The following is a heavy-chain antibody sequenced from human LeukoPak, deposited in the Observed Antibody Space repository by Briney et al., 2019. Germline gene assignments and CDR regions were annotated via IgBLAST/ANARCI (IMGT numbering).Heavy chain of an antibody. CDR1: GGSISSYY. CDR2: INHSGST. CDR3: ARYPSRRYSSSQGFDY. J-gene: IGHJ4*02. V-gene: IGHV4-34*01. Sequence: PSETLSLTCTVSGGSISSYYWSWIRQPPGKGLEWIGEINHSGSTNYNPSLKSRVTISVDTSKNQFSLKLSSVTAADTAVYYCARYPSRRYSSSQGFDYWGQGTLVTVSS. D-gene: IGHD6-6*01.